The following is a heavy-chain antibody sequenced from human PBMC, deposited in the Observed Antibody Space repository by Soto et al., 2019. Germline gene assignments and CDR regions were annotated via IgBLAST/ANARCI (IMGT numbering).Heavy chain of an antibody. CDR3: ARPGGRYESGDYVELD. D-gene: IGHD4-17*01. CDR2: IYYSGST. CDR1: GGSISSGDYF. V-gene: IGHV4-30-4*01. Sequence: QVQLQESGPGLVKPSQTLSLTCTVSGGSISSGDYFWSWIRPPPGKGLEWIGYIYYSGSTYYNPSITCRVTISVETSKNQFYLKLRSVTAADTAVYYCARPGGRYESGDYVELDWGQGTLVTVSS. J-gene: IGHJ4*02.